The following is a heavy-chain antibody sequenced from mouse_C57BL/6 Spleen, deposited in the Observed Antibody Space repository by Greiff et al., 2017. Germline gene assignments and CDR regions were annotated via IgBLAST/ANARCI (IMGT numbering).Heavy chain of an antibody. CDR2: INPNNGFT. D-gene: IGHD1-1*01. CDR1: GYTFTDYY. J-gene: IGHJ1*03. V-gene: IGHV1-26*01. CDR3: ASRLLLRSFDV. Sequence: EVKLQQSGPELVKPGASVKISCKASGYTFTDYYMNWVKQSHGKSLEWIGDINPNNGFTSYNQKFKGKATLTVDKSSSTAYMELRSLTSEDSAVYYCASRLLLRSFDVWGTGTTVTVSS.